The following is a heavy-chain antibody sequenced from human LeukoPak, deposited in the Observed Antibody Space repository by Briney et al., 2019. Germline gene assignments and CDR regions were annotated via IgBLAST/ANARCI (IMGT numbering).Heavy chain of an antibody. Sequence: ASVKVSCKASGYTFTSYGISWVRQAPGQGLEWMGWISAYNGNTNYAQKFQGRVTMTTDTSTSTAYMELRSLRSDDTAVYYCAREAGGSDTYYFDYWGQGVLVTVSS. V-gene: IGHV1-18*01. CDR3: AREAGGSDTYYFDY. J-gene: IGHJ4*02. CDR2: ISAYNGNT. CDR1: GYTFTSYG. D-gene: IGHD1-26*01.